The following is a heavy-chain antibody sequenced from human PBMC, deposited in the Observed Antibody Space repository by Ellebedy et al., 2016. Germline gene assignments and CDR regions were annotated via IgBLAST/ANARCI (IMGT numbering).Heavy chain of an antibody. J-gene: IGHJ5*02. CDR1: GFTFTSYG. CDR3: ARVGGPVLRYFDWLGWFDP. V-gene: IGHV1-18*01. D-gene: IGHD3-9*01. CDR2: ISAYNGNT. Sequence: ASVKVSXXASGFTFTSYGFTWVRQAPGQGLEWMGWISAYNGNTKYAQMLQGRVTMTTDTSTSTAYMELRSLRSDDTAVYYCARVGGPVLRYFDWLGWFDPWGQGTLVTVSS.